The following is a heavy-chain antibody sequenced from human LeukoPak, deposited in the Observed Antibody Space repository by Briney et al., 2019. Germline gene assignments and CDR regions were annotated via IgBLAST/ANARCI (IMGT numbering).Heavy chain of an antibody. CDR2: SDTGSGT. V-gene: IGHV3-23*01. D-gene: IGHD3-9*01. Sequence: GGSLRLSCAASGFTFSSYAMNWVRQAPGKGLEWVSGSDTGSGTHYADSVKGRFTISRDNSKNTLYLQMNSLRAEDTAVYYCARDYDILTGYYYYGMDVWGQGTTVTVSS. J-gene: IGHJ6*02. CDR1: GFTFSSYA. CDR3: ARDYDILTGYYYYGMDV.